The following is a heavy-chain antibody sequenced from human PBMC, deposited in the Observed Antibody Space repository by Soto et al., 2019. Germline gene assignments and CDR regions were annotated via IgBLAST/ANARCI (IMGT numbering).Heavy chain of an antibody. CDR3: ARDSFPPYSSSSKGFDY. CDR1: GGSISSYY. D-gene: IGHD6-6*01. V-gene: IGHV4-59*01. CDR2: LDYSGTT. Sequence: ETLSLTCTVSGGSISSYYWNWIRQSPGKGLEWIASLDYSGTTNYNPSLKSRITTSVDPSKKQFSLKMRSVTAADTAVYYCARDSFPPYSSSSKGFDYWGQGSLVTVSS. J-gene: IGHJ4*02.